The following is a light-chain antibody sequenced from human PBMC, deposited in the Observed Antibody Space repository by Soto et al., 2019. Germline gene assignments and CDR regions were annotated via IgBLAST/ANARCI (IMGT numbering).Light chain of an antibody. J-gene: IGKJ4*01. V-gene: IGKV1-12*01. CDR3: QQADSFPLT. CDR2: TAS. CDR1: QGISSW. Sequence: DIQMTQSPSSVSASVGDRVTITCRASQGISSWLAWYQHKPGKAPNLLIYTASILQSGVPSRFSGSGSGTDFTLPISNLQPEDVATYYCQQADSFPLTLGGGTKVEIK.